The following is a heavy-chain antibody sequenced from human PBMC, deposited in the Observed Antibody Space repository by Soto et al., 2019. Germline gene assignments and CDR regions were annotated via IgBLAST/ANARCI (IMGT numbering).Heavy chain of an antibody. Sequence: PSETLSLTCAVSGGSISSGGYSWSWIRQPPGKGLEWIGYIYHSGSTYYNPSLKSRVTISVDTSKNQFSLKLSSVTAADTAVYYCARREMVRFLEWLLLADLDPWGQGTLVTVSS. CDR3: ARREMVRFLEWLLLADLDP. V-gene: IGHV4-30-2*02. D-gene: IGHD3-3*01. CDR1: GGSISSGGYS. CDR2: IYHSGST. J-gene: IGHJ5*02.